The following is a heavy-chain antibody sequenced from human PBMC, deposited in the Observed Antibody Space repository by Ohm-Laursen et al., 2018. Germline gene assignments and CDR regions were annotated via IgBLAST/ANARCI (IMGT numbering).Heavy chain of an antibody. J-gene: IGHJ3*02. Sequence: SLRLSCTASGFSFSSYGMTWVRQAPGKGLEWVSTISSSGSGTYYADSVKDRFTISRDNSKNTLWLQMNSLRAEDTAVYYCARNMTTVHAFDIWGQGTMVTVSS. CDR1: GFSFSSYG. V-gene: IGHV3-23*01. D-gene: IGHD4-17*01. CDR3: ARNMTTVHAFDI. CDR2: ISSSGSGT.